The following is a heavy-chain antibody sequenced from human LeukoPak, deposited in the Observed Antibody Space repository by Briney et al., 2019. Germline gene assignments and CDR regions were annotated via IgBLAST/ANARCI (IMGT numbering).Heavy chain of an antibody. V-gene: IGHV3-21*01. J-gene: IGHJ6*03. CDR1: GFTFSSYS. CDR3: ARDLGVLSITMIVLGYYYMDV. CDR2: ISSSSSYI. D-gene: IGHD3-22*01. Sequence: TGGSLRLSCAASGFTFSSYSMNWVRQAPGKGLEWVSSISSSSSYIYYADSVKGRFTISRDNAKNSLYLQMNSLRAEDTAVYYCARDLGVLSITMIVLGYYYMDVWGKGTTVTVSS.